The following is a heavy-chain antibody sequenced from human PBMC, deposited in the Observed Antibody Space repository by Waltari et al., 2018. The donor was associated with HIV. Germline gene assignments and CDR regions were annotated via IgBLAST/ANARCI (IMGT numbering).Heavy chain of an antibody. D-gene: IGHD6-13*01. CDR1: GGPISSSSHY. V-gene: IGHV4-39*07. CDR3: AGYSSSWYS. CDR2: IYYSGST. J-gene: IGHJ4*02. Sequence: QLQLQESGPGLVKPSENLPLTCPVVGGPISSSSHYWGWIRQPPGKGLEWIGSIYYSGSTYYNPSLKSRVTISVDTSKNQFSLKLSSVTAADTAVYYCAGYSSSWYSWGQGTLVTVSS.